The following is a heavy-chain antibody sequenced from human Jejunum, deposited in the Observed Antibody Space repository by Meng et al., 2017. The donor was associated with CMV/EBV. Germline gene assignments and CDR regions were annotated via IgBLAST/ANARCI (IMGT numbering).Heavy chain of an antibody. D-gene: IGHD4-11*01. J-gene: IGHJ6*02. Sequence: NFHCYAITRGRQDRGQGREWKGRVSPRLGKHTDAQKIQERVTITTDKSTDRSTNTVDMELRSRRPEDTAVYYCGRLNSLSDYAMDVWGQGTTVTVSS. CDR3: GRLNSLSDYAMDV. V-gene: IGHV1-69*04. CDR2: VSPRLGKH. CDR1: NFHCYA.